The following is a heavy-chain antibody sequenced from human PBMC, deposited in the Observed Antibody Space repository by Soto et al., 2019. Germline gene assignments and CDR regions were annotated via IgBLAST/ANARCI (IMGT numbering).Heavy chain of an antibody. D-gene: IGHD3-22*01. CDR1: GFTFSSYS. Sequence: GGSLRLSCAASGFTFSSYSMNWVRQAPGKGLEWVSSISSSSSYIYYADSVKGRFTISRDNAKNSLYLQMNSLRAEDTAVYYCARGNYYDSSGYYYSYYYYGMDVWGQGTTVTVSS. CDR3: ARGNYYDSSGYYYSYYYYGMDV. V-gene: IGHV3-21*01. CDR2: ISSSSSYI. J-gene: IGHJ6*02.